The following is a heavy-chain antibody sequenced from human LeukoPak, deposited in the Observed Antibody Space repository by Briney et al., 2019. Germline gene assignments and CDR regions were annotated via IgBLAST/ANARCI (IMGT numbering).Heavy chain of an antibody. CDR3: ATFQYGSGSYYSIRPYYMDV. Sequence: SETLSLTCTVSGGSISSGSYYWSWIRQPAGKGLEWIGRIYTSGSTNYNPSLKSRVTISVDTSKNQFSLKLSSVTAADTAVYYCATFQYGSGSYYSIRPYYMDVWGKGTTVTISS. J-gene: IGHJ6*03. V-gene: IGHV4-61*02. D-gene: IGHD3-10*01. CDR2: IYTSGST. CDR1: GGSISSGSYY.